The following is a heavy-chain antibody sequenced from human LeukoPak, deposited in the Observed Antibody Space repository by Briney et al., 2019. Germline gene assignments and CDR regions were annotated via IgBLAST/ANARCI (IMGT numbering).Heavy chain of an antibody. CDR1: GFTFSNYN. CDR2: ISSSNNYI. CDR3: ARRSPNYYFDF. Sequence: GGSLRLSCAASGFTFSNYNMNWVRQAPGKGLEWVSSISSSNNYIYYADSVKGRFTISRDNAKNSLYLQMNSLRADDTAVYYCARRSPNYYFDFWGQGTPVTVSS. J-gene: IGHJ4*02. V-gene: IGHV3-21*01.